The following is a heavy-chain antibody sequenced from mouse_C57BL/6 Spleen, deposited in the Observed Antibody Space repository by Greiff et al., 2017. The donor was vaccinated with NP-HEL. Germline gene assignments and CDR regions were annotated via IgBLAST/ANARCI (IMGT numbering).Heavy chain of an antibody. J-gene: IGHJ1*03. V-gene: IGHV1-47*01. CDR1: GYTFTTYP. CDR2: FHPYNDDT. Sequence: QVQLQQSGAELVKPGASVKMSCKASGYTFTTYPIEWMKQNHGKSLEWIGNFHPYNDDTKYNEKFKGKATLTVEKSSSTVYLELSRLTSDDAAVYYGARRDDGYYGGYLDVWGKGTTVTVSS. D-gene: IGHD2-3*01. CDR3: ARRDDGYYGGYLDV.